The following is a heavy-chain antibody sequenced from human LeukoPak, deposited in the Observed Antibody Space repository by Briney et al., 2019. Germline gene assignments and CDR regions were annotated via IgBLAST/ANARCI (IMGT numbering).Heavy chain of an antibody. Sequence: SQTLSLTCAIPGDSVSSNSAAWNWIRQSPSRGLEWLGRTYYRSKWYNDYAVSVKSRITINPDTSKNQFSLQLNSVTPEDTAVYYCAREKAHYYDSSGYYSNWFDPWGQGTLVTVSS. CDR1: GDSVSSNSAA. D-gene: IGHD3-22*01. CDR3: AREKAHYYDSSGYYSNWFDP. V-gene: IGHV6-1*01. CDR2: TYYRSKWYN. J-gene: IGHJ5*02.